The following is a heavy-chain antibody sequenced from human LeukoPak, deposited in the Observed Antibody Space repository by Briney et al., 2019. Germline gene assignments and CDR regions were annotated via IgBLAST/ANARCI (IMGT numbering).Heavy chain of an antibody. CDR2: ISGSGGST. Sequence: GGSLRLSCAASGFTFSSYAMSWVRQAPGKGLEWVSAISGSGGSTYYADSVKGRFTISRDNSKNTLYLQMNSLRAEDTAVYCCSGGWYISAFDIWGQGTMVTVSS. CDR1: GFTFSSYA. J-gene: IGHJ3*02. CDR3: SGGWYISAFDI. V-gene: IGHV3-23*01. D-gene: IGHD6-19*01.